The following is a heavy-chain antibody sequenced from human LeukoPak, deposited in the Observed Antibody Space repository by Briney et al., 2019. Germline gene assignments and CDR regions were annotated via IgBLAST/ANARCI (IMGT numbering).Heavy chain of an antibody. D-gene: IGHD3-16*01. CDR1: GGSISSYY. Sequence: SETLSLTCTVSGGSISSYYWNWIRQPAGKGLEWIGRIYTSGSTNYNPSLKSRVTMSVDTSKNQFSLKLSSVTAADTAVYYCARDKRGGAAAHNWFDPWGQGTLVTVSS. V-gene: IGHV4-4*07. CDR2: IYTSGST. CDR3: ARDKRGGAAAHNWFDP. J-gene: IGHJ5*02.